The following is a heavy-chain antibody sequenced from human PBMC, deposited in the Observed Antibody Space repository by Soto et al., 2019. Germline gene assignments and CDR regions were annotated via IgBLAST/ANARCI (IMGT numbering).Heavy chain of an antibody. V-gene: IGHV1-3*01. CDR3: ARGLGLYYFDY. CDR1: GYTFTSYA. D-gene: IGHD1-26*01. J-gene: IGHJ4*02. CDR2: INAGNGNT. Sequence: ASLKVSCKASGYTFTSYAMHWVRQAPGQRLEWMGWINAGNGNTKYSQKFQGRVTITRDTSASTAYMELSSLRSEDTAVYYCARGLGLYYFDYWGQGTLVTVSS.